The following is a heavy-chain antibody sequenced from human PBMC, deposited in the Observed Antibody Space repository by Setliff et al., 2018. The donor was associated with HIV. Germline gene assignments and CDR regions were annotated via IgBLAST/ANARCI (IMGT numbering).Heavy chain of an antibody. Sequence: GGSLRLSCAASGFTFSSYGMHWVRQAPGKGLEWVAVLWFDGSNHYYADSVQGRFTVSRDNSKNTLYLQMNSLRAEDTAVYFCARGPLGLYYYHYYMDVWGKGTTVTVSS. J-gene: IGHJ6*03. V-gene: IGHV3-33*01. CDR3: ARGPLGLYYYHYYMDV. CDR1: GFTFSSYG. CDR2: LWFDGSNH.